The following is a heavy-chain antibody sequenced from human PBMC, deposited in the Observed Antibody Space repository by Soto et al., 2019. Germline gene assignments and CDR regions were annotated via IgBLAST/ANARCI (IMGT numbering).Heavy chain of an antibody. V-gene: IGHV3-7*03. D-gene: IGHD4-4*01. CDR1: GFSFSSAW. Sequence: PGGSLRLSCAVSGFSFSSAWMTWIRQAPGKGLERVAIMNEDGSERYYVDSVEGRFTISRDNAKNALFLQMNSLRVEDTAVYFCARDRAYSRFDYWGQGSLVTVSS. CDR2: MNEDGSER. CDR3: ARDRAYSRFDY. J-gene: IGHJ4*02.